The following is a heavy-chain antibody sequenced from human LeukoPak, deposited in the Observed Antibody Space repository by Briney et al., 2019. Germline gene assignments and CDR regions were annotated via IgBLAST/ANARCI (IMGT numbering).Heavy chain of an antibody. D-gene: IGHD5-12*01. J-gene: IGHJ3*02. Sequence: SETLSLTCTVSGGSIRSRNYYWDRIRQPPGKGLEWIGNFYDSGSTYYNPSLKSRVTISGDTSKNQISLKLTSVTAADTAVYYCARHTRPGCSGYENAFDIWGQGTMVTVSS. V-gene: IGHV4-39*01. CDR3: ARHTRPGCSGYENAFDI. CDR1: GGSIRSRNYY. CDR2: FYDSGST.